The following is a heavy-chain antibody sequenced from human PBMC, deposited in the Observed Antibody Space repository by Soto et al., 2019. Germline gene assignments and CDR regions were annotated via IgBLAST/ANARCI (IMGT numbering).Heavy chain of an antibody. CDR2: INSDGSST. CDR1: GFTFSSYW. J-gene: IGHJ6*02. D-gene: IGHD4-17*01. Sequence: EVQLVESGGGLVQPGGSLRLSCAASGFTFSSYWMHWVRQAPGKGLVWVSRINSDGSSTSYADSVKGRFTISRDNAKNTLYLQMNSLRAEDTAVYYCAREGYGDYVRYGRDVWGQGTTVTVSS. CDR3: AREGYGDYVRYGRDV. V-gene: IGHV3-74*01.